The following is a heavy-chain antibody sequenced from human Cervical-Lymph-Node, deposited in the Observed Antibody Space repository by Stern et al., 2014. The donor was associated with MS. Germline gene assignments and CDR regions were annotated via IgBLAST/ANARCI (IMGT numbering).Heavy chain of an antibody. CDR3: TRAVGGVGRE. Sequence: VPLVESGPEVKKPGASVMVSCKTSGYTFTNYYIHWVRQAPGQGLEWMGIINPNGGVTASAQKFQGRLTMTRYTSTTTVYMRLITLTSEDTAMYYCTRAVGGVGREWGQGTLVFVSS. V-gene: IGHV1-46*01. J-gene: IGHJ4*02. D-gene: IGHD3-16*01. CDR1: GYTFTNYY. CDR2: INPNGGVT.